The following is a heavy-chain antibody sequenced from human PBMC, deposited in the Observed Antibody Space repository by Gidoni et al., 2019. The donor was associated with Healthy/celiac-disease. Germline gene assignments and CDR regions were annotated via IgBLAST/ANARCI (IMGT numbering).Heavy chain of an antibody. V-gene: IGHV3-21*01. J-gene: IGHJ4*02. Sequence: EVQLVESGGGLVKPGGSLRLSCAASGFTFSSYSMNWVRQAPGKGLEWVSSISSSSSYIYYADSVKGRFTISRDNAKNSLYLQMNSLRAEDTAVYYCARDLREYYYDSSGYYFDYWGQGTLVTVSS. D-gene: IGHD3-22*01. CDR2: ISSSSSYI. CDR3: ARDLREYYYDSSGYYFDY. CDR1: GFTFSSYS.